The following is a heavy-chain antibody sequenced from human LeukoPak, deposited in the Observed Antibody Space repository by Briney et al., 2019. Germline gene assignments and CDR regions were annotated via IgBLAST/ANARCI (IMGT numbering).Heavy chain of an antibody. CDR2: ISYDGRKK. CDR1: GFTFSSYA. Sequence: GGSLRLSCAASGFTFSSYAMHWVRQAPGKGLEGVAVISYDGRKKYYEDSVKGRLTISRDNDKKRLYLQMNSLRAEDTAVYYCAREHKLGEPYWGQGTLVTVSS. J-gene: IGHJ4*02. D-gene: IGHD3-16*01. V-gene: IGHV3-30*14. CDR3: AREHKLGEPY.